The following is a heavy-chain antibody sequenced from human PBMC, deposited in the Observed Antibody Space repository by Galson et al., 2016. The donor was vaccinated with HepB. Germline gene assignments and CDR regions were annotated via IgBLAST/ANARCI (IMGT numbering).Heavy chain of an antibody. Sequence: SLRLSCAASGFTFSSYGMHWVRQAPGKGLELVAVIWYDGSNKYYADSVKGRFTISRDNSKNTLYLQMNSLRAEDTAVYYCARGYYDSSGLDAFDIWGQGTMVTVSS. CDR3: ARGYYDSSGLDAFDI. CDR1: GFTFSSYG. J-gene: IGHJ3*02. V-gene: IGHV3-33*01. D-gene: IGHD3-22*01. CDR2: IWYDGSNK.